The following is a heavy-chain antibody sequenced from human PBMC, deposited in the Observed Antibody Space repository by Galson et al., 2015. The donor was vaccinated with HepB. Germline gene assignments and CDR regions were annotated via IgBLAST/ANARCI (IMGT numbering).Heavy chain of an antibody. CDR1: GYTFTSYG. V-gene: IGHV1-18*01. D-gene: IGHD2-2*02. Sequence: SVKVSCKASGYTFTSYGISWVRQAPGQGLEWMGWITAYNGNTNYAQKFQGRVTMTTDASTSTAYMDLRSLRSDDTAVYFCARDYCSTTSCYTSPWYFDLWGRGTLVTVSS. CDR2: ITAYNGNT. J-gene: IGHJ2*01. CDR3: ARDYCSTTSCYTSPWYFDL.